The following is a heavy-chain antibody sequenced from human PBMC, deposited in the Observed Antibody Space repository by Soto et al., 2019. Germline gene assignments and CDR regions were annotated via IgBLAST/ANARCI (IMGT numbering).Heavy chain of an antibody. J-gene: IGHJ5*02. CDR3: ARDLGLAYCGGDCYSWFDP. D-gene: IGHD2-21*02. Sequence: ASLKVSGTHSAYTFTCCGIIWVRQAPEQGPEWMGWISAYNGNTNYAQKLQGRVTMTTDTSTSTAYMELRSLRSDDTAVYYCARDLGLAYCGGDCYSWFDPWGQGTLLTVSS. CDR1: AYTFTCCG. CDR2: ISAYNGNT. V-gene: IGHV1-18*01.